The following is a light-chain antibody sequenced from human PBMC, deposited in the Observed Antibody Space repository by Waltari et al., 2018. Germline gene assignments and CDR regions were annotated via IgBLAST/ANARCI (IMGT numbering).Light chain of an antibody. CDR3: QQNYYTPWT. J-gene: IGKJ1*01. Sequence: DIQMTQSPSSLSASVGDRVTITCRASQSISTYLNWYQQKPGKAPKLLIYAASNLQSGVPSRFSGSRSGTDFTLSISSLQPEDVATYYCQQNYYTPWTFGQGTKVEI. CDR2: AAS. CDR1: QSISTY. V-gene: IGKV1-39*01.